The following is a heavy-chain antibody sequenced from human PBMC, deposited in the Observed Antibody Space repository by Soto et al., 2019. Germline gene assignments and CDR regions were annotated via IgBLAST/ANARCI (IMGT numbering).Heavy chain of an antibody. D-gene: IGHD1-26*01. Sequence: EVQLLESGGGLVQPGGSLRLSCADSGFTFSSYAMIWVRQAPGKGLEWVSVISGSGSSTYYVDSVKGRFTISRDNSKNTLYLQMNSLRVEYTALYYCAKYLPGELLPTCFDPWGQGTLVTVSS. CDR2: ISGSGSST. J-gene: IGHJ5*02. CDR3: AKYLPGELLPTCFDP. V-gene: IGHV3-23*01. CDR1: GFTFSSYA.